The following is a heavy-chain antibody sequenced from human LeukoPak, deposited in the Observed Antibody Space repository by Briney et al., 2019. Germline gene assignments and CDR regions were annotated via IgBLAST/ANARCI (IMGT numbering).Heavy chain of an antibody. D-gene: IGHD1-14*01. CDR1: GHSVSSSTSA. CDR3: AKNFSPDFDY. Sequence: SQTLSLTCAISGHSVSSSTSAWSWIRQSPSRGLEWLGRTYFRSKWIHDYALSVRGRITINPDTSKNQVSLQLNSMTPEDTAIYYCAKNFSPDFDYWGQGTLVTVSS. J-gene: IGHJ4*02. CDR2: TYFRSKWIH. V-gene: IGHV6-1*01.